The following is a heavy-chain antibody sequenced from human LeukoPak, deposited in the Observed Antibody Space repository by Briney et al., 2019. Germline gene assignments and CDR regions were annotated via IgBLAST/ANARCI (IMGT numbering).Heavy chain of an antibody. Sequence: SGTLSLTCAVSGDSISSNNWWNWVRQPPGKGLEWIGEIFHSDSPRYNPSLKSRVTISVDKSKNQFSLSLNSVTAADTAVYYCARDSANGSSWYFDYWGQGTLVTVSS. V-gene: IGHV4-4*02. CDR1: GDSISSNNW. CDR3: ARDSANGSSWYFDY. D-gene: IGHD6-13*01. J-gene: IGHJ4*02. CDR2: IFHSDSP.